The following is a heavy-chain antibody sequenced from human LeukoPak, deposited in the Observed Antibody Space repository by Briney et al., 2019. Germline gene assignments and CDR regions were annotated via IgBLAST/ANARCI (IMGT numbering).Heavy chain of an antibody. V-gene: IGHV4-30-4*01. CDR3: ARVYYYGSGSPRGDTFDI. CDR1: GGSISSGDYY. D-gene: IGHD3-10*01. CDR2: IYYSGST. Sequence: PSETLSLTCTVSGGSISSGDYYWSWLRQPPGKGLEWIGYIYYSGSTYYNPSLKSRVTISIDTSKNQFSQKLSSVTAADTAVYYCARVYYYGSGSPRGDTFDIWGRGRMVTVSS. J-gene: IGHJ3*02.